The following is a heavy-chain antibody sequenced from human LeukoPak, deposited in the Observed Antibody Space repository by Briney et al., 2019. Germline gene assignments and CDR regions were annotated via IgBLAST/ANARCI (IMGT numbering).Heavy chain of an antibody. CDR3: AREIFGSGSHPDF. J-gene: IGHJ4*02. Sequence: GGSLRLSCAASGFAFYTYAMHWVRQAPGQGLEWVALIWHDGSHKFYSNSVRGQFTISRDNSKNTVSLQMNNLRPEDTAVYYCAREIFGSGSHPDFWGQGTLVTVSS. D-gene: IGHD3-10*01. CDR1: GFAFYTYA. V-gene: IGHV3-33*01. CDR2: IWHDGSHK.